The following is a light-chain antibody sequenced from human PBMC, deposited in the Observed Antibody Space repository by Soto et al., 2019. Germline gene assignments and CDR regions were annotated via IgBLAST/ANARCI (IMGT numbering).Light chain of an antibody. CDR1: QTVDTY. Sequence: LTQSPAIVSLSPGERVTLSCTASQTVDTYIAWYQQRPGQPPRLLIHDTSHRASGVPARFRGSGSGTDFTLTITSLEPEDFAVYFCQQRRNWVSFGPGTRV. J-gene: IGKJ3*01. CDR3: QQRRNWVS. V-gene: IGKV3-11*01. CDR2: DTS.